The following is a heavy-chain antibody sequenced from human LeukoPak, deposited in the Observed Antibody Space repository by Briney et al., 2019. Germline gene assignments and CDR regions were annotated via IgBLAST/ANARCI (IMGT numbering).Heavy chain of an antibody. D-gene: IGHD2-2*01. CDR1: VYTFTGYY. J-gene: IGHJ4*02. CDR2: INPNSGGT. V-gene: IGHV1-2*02. CDR3: ARDSRRYCSSTSCPSHY. Sequence: GASVKVSCKASVYTFTGYYMHWVRQAPGQGLEWMGWINPNSGGTNYAQKFQGRVTMTRDTSISTAYMELSRLRSDDTAVYYCARDSRRYCSSTSCPSHYWGQGTLVTVSS.